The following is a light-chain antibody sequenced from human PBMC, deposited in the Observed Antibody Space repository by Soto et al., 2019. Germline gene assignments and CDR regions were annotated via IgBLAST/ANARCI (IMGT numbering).Light chain of an antibody. V-gene: IGKV1-39*01. CDR3: QQSYTPPHT. CDR2: TAS. CDR1: QSISHF. J-gene: IGKJ2*01. Sequence: DIQMTQSPPSLSASVGDKVTITCRPSQSISHFLNWYQQKPGKAPKLLIYTASSLRSGVPSRFSGSGSGTHFTLTVSSLQPEDSATYFCQQSYTPPHTFGQGTKLEIK.